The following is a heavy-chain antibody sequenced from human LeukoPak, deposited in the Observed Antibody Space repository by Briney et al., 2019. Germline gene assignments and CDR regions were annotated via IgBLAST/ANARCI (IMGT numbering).Heavy chain of an antibody. J-gene: IGHJ4*02. CDR2: IKSKTDGGKT. V-gene: IGHV3-15*01. CDR1: GFTFSNAW. Sequence: GGSLRLSCAASGFTFSNAWMNWVRQAPGKGLEWVGRIKSKTDGGKTDYATPVKGRFTTSRDDSKNTLYLQMNGLKTEDTAVYYCTTDQGGSYWENHWGQGTLVTVSS. D-gene: IGHD1-26*01. CDR3: TTDQGGSYWENH.